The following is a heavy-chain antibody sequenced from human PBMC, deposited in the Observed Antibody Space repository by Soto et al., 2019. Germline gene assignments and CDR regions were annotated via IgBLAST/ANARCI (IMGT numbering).Heavy chain of an antibody. J-gene: IGHJ4*02. CDR2: ISGGGGNT. V-gene: IGHV3-23*01. CDR3: AVLSTVTSGY. CDR1: GFTFNNNG. D-gene: IGHD4-17*01. Sequence: EVQLLESGGGLVQPGGSLRLSCAASGFTFNNNGMTWVRQAPGKGLEWVSSISGGGGNTYYADSVKGRFTISRDNSKIALYLQMTSLRAEDTAVYYCAVLSTVTSGYWGQGTLVTVSS.